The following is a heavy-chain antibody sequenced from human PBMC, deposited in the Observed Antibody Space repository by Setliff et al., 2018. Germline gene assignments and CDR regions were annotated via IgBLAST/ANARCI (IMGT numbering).Heavy chain of an antibody. V-gene: IGHV3-23*01. CDR1: GFTFSNYT. Sequence: GESLKIPCTASGFTFSNYTMSWVRQAPGKGLEWVSAISGSGGSIYYADSVKGRFTISRDNSKNTLYLQMNSLRAEDTAVYYCAKWGQAVLQFLEWLPGRGDYMDVWGKGTTVTVSS. D-gene: IGHD3-3*01. CDR3: AKWGQAVLQFLEWLPGRGDYMDV. CDR2: ISGSGGSI. J-gene: IGHJ6*03.